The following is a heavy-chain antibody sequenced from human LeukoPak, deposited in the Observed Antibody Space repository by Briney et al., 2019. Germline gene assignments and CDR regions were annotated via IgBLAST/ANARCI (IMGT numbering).Heavy chain of an antibody. CDR3: ARDSVGSGDCYYYGMDV. CDR2: IYYSGST. D-gene: IGHD3-10*01. Sequence: SETLSLTCTVSGGSISSGDYYWSWIRQPPGKGLEWIGYIYYSGSTYYNPSLKSRVTISVDTSKNQFSLKLSSVTAADTAVYYCARDSVGSGDCYYYGMDVWGQGTTVTVSS. J-gene: IGHJ6*02. V-gene: IGHV4-30-4*01. CDR1: GGSISSGDYY.